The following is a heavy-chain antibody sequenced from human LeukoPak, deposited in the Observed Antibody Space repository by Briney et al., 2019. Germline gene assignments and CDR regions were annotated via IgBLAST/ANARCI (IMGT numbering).Heavy chain of an antibody. CDR2: IIPIFDTA. V-gene: IGHV1-69*13. CDR1: GGTFSRYG. J-gene: IGHJ4*02. D-gene: IGHD3-22*01. CDR3: ARGHDYDSSGYYLRLDY. Sequence: GASVKVSCKASGGTFSRYGISWVRQAPGQGLEWMGGIIPIFDTAHYAQKFQGRVTITADESTSTAYMELSSLRSEDTAVYYCARGHDYDSSGYYLRLDYWGQGTLVTVSS.